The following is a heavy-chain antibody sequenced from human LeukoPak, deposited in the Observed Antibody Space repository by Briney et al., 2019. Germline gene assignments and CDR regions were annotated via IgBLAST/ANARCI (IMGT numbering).Heavy chain of an antibody. CDR1: GFTVSSNY. V-gene: IGHV3-53*01. J-gene: IGHJ4*02. Sequence: GGSLRLSCAASGFTVSSNYMSWVRQAPGKGLEWVSVIYSGSSTYYADSVKGRFTISRDNAKNSLYLQMNSLRAEDTAVYYCACVWFGEFPPDYWGQGTLVTVSS. CDR2: IYSGSST. D-gene: IGHD3-10*01. CDR3: ACVWFGEFPPDY.